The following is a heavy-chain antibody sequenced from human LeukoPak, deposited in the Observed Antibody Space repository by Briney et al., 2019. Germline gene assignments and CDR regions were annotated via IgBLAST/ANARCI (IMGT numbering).Heavy chain of an antibody. D-gene: IGHD5-12*01. CDR2: IYYSGST. J-gene: IGHJ3*02. Sequence: SETLSLTCTVSGGSISSYYWSWIRQPPGKGLEWIGYIYYSGSTNYNPSLKSRVTISVDTSKNQFSLKLSSVTAADTAVYYCARRVVATPKDAFDIWGQGTMVTVSS. V-gene: IGHV4-59*08. CDR3: ARRVVATPKDAFDI. CDR1: GGSISSYY.